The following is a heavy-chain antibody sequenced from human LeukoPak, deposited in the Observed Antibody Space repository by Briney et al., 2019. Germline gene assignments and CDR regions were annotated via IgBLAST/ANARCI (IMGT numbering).Heavy chain of an antibody. Sequence: GESLKISCKGSGYSFTSYWIGWVRQMPGKGLVWMGIIYPGDSDTRYSPSFQGQVTISADKSISTAYLQWSSLKASDTAMYYCARHLQLRPYYYGSGSAYYYGMDVWGQGTTVTVSS. CDR3: ARHLQLRPYYYGSGSAYYYGMDV. D-gene: IGHD3-10*01. V-gene: IGHV5-51*01. CDR1: GYSFTSYW. J-gene: IGHJ6*02. CDR2: IYPGDSDT.